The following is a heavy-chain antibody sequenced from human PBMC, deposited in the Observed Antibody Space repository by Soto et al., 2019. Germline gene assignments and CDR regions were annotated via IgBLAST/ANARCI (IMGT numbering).Heavy chain of an antibody. V-gene: IGHV1-3*01. CDR2: INGGSGNT. J-gene: IGHJ4*02. CDR1: GYTFTTYT. CDR3: AGPRRYCSSTSCYFPFDY. D-gene: IGHD2-2*01. Sequence: ASVKVSGKASGYTFTTYTINWVRQAPGQRLEWMGWINGGSGNTKYSQKFQGRVTITRDTSASTVYMELSSLRYEDTAVYYCAGPRRYCSSTSCYFPFDYWGQGTQVTAPQ.